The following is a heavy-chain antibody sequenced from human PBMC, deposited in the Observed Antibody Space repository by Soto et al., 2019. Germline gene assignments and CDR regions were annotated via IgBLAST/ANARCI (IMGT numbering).Heavy chain of an antibody. Sequence: QVQLVQSGAEVKKPGASVKVSCKASGYTFTGYYMHWVRQAPGQGLEWMGWINPNSGGINYAQKFAGWVTMTGDTTISTAYMERSRLRSADTAVYYCARDRGSGSYQHAWYFDLWGRGTLVTVSS. D-gene: IGHD3-10*01. V-gene: IGHV1-2*04. CDR1: GYTFTGYY. J-gene: IGHJ2*01. CDR3: ARDRGSGSYQHAWYFDL. CDR2: INPNSGGI.